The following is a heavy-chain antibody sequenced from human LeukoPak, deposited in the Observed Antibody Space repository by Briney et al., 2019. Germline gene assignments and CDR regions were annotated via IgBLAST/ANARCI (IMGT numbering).Heavy chain of an antibody. D-gene: IGHD6-19*01. CDR1: GGSFSGYY. CDR3: ARTGWSSGWYDY. V-gene: IGHV4-34*01. CDR2: INHSGST. Sequence: TASETLSLTCAVYGGSFSGYYWSCIRQPPGKGLEWIGEINHSGSTNYNPSLKSRVTISVDTSKNQFSLKLSSVTAADTAVYYCARTGWSSGWYDYWGQGTLVTVSS. J-gene: IGHJ4*02.